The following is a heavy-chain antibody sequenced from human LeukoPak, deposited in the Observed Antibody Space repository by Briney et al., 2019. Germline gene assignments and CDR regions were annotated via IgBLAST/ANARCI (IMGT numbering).Heavy chain of an antibody. CDR3: ARSTAADWFDP. D-gene: IGHD5/OR15-5a*01. V-gene: IGHV5-51*01. CDR1: GYSFTSCW. J-gene: IGHJ5*02. CDR2: IYPGDTDT. Sequence: GESLKISCKGSGYSFTSCWIGWVRQMPGKGPEWMGIIYPGDTDTKYSPSFQGQVTISADKSTTTAYLQWSSLKASDTAMYYCARSTAADWFDPWGQGTLVTVSS.